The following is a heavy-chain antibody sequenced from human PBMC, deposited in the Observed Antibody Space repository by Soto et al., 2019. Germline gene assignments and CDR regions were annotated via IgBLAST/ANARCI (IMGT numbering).Heavy chain of an antibody. CDR2: IYYSGST. J-gene: IGHJ4*02. CDR3: ARHWGSSSPFGY. CDR1: GGSISSSSYY. Sequence: QLQLQESGPGLVKPSETLSLTCTVSGGSISSSSYYWGWIRQPPGKGLEWIGSIYYSGSTHYNPSLKSRVTISVDTSKNQFSLKLSSVTAADTAVYYCARHWGSSSPFGYWGQGTLVTVSS. V-gene: IGHV4-39*01. D-gene: IGHD6-6*01.